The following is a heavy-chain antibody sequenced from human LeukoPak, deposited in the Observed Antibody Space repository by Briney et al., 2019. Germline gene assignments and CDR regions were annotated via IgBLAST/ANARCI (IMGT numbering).Heavy chain of an antibody. J-gene: IGHJ6*03. V-gene: IGHV1-18*01. CDR1: GYTFTNDG. CDR3: ARRTYYYGSGSYNNNYYYYMDV. Sequence: ASVKVSCKASGYTFTNDGISWVRQAPGQGLEWMGCISGYNGDTNYAKKVQGRVTMTTDTSTSTAYMELRSLRSDDTAVYYCARRTYYYGSGSYNNNYYYYMDVWGKGTTVTVSS. CDR2: ISGYNGDT. D-gene: IGHD3-10*01.